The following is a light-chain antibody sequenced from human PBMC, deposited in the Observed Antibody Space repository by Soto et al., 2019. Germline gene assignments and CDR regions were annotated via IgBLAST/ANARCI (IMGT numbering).Light chain of an antibody. CDR2: GAS. CDR1: QSLITRY. V-gene: IGKV3-20*01. Sequence: EIVLTQSPGTLSLFPGERATLSCRASQSLITRYLAWYQQKPGQAPRLLIYGASSRATGIPDRFSGSGSGTDFTLTIRRLEPEDFAVYSCQQYGTSPTFGQGTRLEIK. CDR3: QQYGTSPT. J-gene: IGKJ5*01.